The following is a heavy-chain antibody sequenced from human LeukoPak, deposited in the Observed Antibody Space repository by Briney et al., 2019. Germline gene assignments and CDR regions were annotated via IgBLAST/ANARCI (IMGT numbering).Heavy chain of an antibody. CDR2: MYSHGDT. V-gene: IGHV3-53*01. Sequence: PGGSLRLSCAASGFTVSDNYMSWVRQAPGKGLEWVSVMYSHGDTYYADSVKGRFTFSRDISKNTLYLQMNGLRTEDTAMYYCARDAPQVPAAGVLASWGQGTLVTVSS. CDR1: GFTVSDNY. CDR3: ARDAPQVPAAGVLAS. J-gene: IGHJ5*02. D-gene: IGHD6-13*01.